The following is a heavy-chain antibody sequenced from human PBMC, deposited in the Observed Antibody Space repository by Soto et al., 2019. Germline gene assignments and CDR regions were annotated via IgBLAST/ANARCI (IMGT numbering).Heavy chain of an antibody. J-gene: IGHJ4*02. Sequence: QVQLQESGPGLVKPWGTLSVTCTVSGASLKSNVWWSWVRQSPGMALEWIGEVFYKGITNYNQSLKSRVTMTIDKSRNQFSLIMTSMTAADTGIYYCARDAAVTGEADRFDHWGQGLLVIVSS. CDR2: VFYKGIT. CDR3: ARDAAVTGEADRFDH. V-gene: IGHV4-4*02. CDR1: GASLKSNVW. D-gene: IGHD6-19*01.